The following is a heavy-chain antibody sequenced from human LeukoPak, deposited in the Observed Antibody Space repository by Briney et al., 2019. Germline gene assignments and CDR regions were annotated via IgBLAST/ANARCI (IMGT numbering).Heavy chain of an antibody. V-gene: IGHV4-39*07. J-gene: IGHJ4*02. D-gene: IGHD3-3*01. Sequence: SETLSLTCTVSGGSISSSSYYWGWIRQPPGKGLEWVGSTYYSGSTYYNPSLKSRVTISVDTSKNQFSLKLSSVTAADTAVYYCARDQRDQTYYDFWSGYPYYFDYWGQGTLVTVSS. CDR3: ARDQRDQTYYDFWSGYPYYFDY. CDR2: TYYSGST. CDR1: GGSISSSSYY.